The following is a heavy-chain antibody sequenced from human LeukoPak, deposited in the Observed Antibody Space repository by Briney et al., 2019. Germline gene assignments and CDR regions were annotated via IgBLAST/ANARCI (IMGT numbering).Heavy chain of an antibody. CDR1: GFTFNRYA. Sequence: PGGSLRLSCGASGFTFNRYAMHWVRQAPGKGLERVAVIWYDGSNTNYADSVKGRFTISRDNSRNTLYLQMNSLRGDDTAVYYCARGGASSNWFDPWGQGILVTVSS. J-gene: IGHJ5*02. CDR3: ARGGASSNWFDP. CDR2: IWYDGSNT. V-gene: IGHV3-33*01. D-gene: IGHD2-2*01.